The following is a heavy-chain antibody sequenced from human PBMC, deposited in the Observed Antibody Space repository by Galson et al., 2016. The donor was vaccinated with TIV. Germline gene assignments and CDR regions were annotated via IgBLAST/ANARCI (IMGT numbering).Heavy chain of an antibody. V-gene: IGHV1-24*01. D-gene: IGHD2/OR15-2a*01. J-gene: IGHJ4*02. Sequence: SVKVSCKVSGDSLNDLVIHWVRQAPGKGLEWMGGFDPEVSKTVYAQMLQGRVTMAAETSTNTAYMELGSLRFEDTAVYYCATVAWFPGLSLDNWGQGTLVTVSS. CDR2: FDPEVSKT. CDR3: ATVAWFPGLSLDN. CDR1: GDSLNDLV.